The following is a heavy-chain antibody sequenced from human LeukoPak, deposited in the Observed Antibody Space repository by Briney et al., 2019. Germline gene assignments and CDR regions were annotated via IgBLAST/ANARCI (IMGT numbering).Heavy chain of an antibody. J-gene: IGHJ4*02. CDR2: VSYDGSNK. V-gene: IGHV3-30*18. D-gene: IGHD6-19*01. CDR3: TKSRSGWHFDY. Sequence: GRSLRLSCAASGFTFSSYGMHGVRQAPGKGLEWVAVVSYDGSNKYYADSVKGRFTISRDNSNNTLYVQMNSLRAEDTAVYYCTKSRSGWHFDYWGQGILVTVSS. CDR1: GFTFSSYG.